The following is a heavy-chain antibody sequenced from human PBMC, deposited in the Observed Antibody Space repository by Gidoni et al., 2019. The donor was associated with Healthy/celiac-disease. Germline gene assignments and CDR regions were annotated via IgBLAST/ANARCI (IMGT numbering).Heavy chain of an antibody. CDR1: GGTFSSYA. J-gene: IGHJ6*02. CDR3: ARDPDIGYCSGGSCYPLGYYGMDV. D-gene: IGHD2-15*01. V-gene: IGHV1-69*06. CDR2: IIPIFGTA. Sequence: QVQLVQSGAEVKKPGSSVKVSCKASGGTFSSYAISWVRQAPGQGLEWMGGIIPIFGTANYAQKFQGRVTMTADKSTSKAYMELSSLRSEDTAGYYCARDPDIGYCSGGSCYPLGYYGMDVWGQGTTVTVSS.